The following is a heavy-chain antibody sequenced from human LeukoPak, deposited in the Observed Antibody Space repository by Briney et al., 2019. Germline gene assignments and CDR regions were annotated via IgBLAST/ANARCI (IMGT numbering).Heavy chain of an antibody. Sequence: PGGPLRLSCAASGFTFSSYGMHWVRQAPGKGLEWVAVISYDGSNKYYADSVKGRFTISRDNSKNTLYLQVNSLRAEDTAVYYCAKVAFGVVPSSDYWGQGTLVTVSS. J-gene: IGHJ4*02. CDR3: AKVAFGVVPSSDY. V-gene: IGHV3-30*18. CDR1: GFTFSSYG. D-gene: IGHD3-3*01. CDR2: ISYDGSNK.